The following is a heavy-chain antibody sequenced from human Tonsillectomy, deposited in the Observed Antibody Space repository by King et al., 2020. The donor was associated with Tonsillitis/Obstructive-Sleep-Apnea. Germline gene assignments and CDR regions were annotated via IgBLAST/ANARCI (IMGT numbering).Heavy chain of an antibody. CDR2: INTDGRST. V-gene: IGHV3-74*01. J-gene: IGHJ3*02. Sequence: VQLVESGGGLVQLGGSLRLSCAASGLSLSNYWMHWVRQAPGKGLVWVSRINTDGRSTTYADSVKGRFTISRDNAKNTLYLQMSSPRADDTAVYYCATEGRTGAFDIWGQGTMVTVSS. CDR1: GLSLSNYW. D-gene: IGHD3/OR15-3a*01. CDR3: ATEGRTGAFDI.